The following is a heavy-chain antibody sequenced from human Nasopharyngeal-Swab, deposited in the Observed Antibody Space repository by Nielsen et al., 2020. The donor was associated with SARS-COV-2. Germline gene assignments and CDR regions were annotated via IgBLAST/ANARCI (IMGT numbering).Heavy chain of an antibody. V-gene: IGHV3-7*03. CDR2: IKQDGSEK. CDR3: ARAPKRGSSGYQVVY. Sequence: GESLKISCAASGFTFSSYWMSWVRQAPGKGLEWVANIKQDGSEKYYVDSVKGRFTISRDNAKNPLYLQMNSLRAEDTAVYYCARAPKRGSSGYQVVYWGQGTLVTVSS. D-gene: IGHD3-22*01. J-gene: IGHJ4*02. CDR1: GFTFSSYW.